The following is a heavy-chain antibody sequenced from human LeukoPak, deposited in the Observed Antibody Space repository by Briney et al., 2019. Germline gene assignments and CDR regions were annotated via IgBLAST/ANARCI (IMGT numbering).Heavy chain of an antibody. Sequence: PSETLSLTCAVYGGSFSGYYWSWIRQPPGKGLEWIGEINHSGSTNYNPSLKSRVTISVDTSKNQFSLKLSSVTAADTAVYYCATSRLTSGIGTTTNFDYWGQGTLVTVSS. CDR2: INHSGST. J-gene: IGHJ4*02. CDR3: ATSRLTSGIGTTTNFDY. D-gene: IGHD1-7*01. V-gene: IGHV4-34*01. CDR1: GGSFSGYY.